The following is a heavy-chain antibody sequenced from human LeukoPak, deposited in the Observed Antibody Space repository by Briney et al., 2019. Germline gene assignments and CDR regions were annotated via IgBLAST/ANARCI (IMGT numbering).Heavy chain of an antibody. D-gene: IGHD5-18*01. CDR2: IYRGGST. Sequence: AXXXTXXSNYMGWVRQAPGKGXXGVSIIYRGGSTFYADSGKGRLTISRDXXKNTLCLEKRSMRAEDTGVNYEXXXXXYLSAFDIWGQGTMVTVSS. CDR3: XXXXXYLSAFDI. CDR1: XXTXXSNY. J-gene: IGHJ3*02. V-gene: IGHV3-53*01.